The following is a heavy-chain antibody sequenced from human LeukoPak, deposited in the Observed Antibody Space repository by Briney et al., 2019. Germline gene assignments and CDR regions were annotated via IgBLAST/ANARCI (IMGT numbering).Heavy chain of an antibody. Sequence: GGSLRLSCAASGFTFSAYWMHWVRQVPGKGLVWVSRVKYDGSTTTYADSVEGRFTISRDNAKNILYLQMNSLRVEDTAVYYCARDLDWLLFDYWGQGTLVTVSS. J-gene: IGHJ4*02. CDR2: VKYDGSTT. V-gene: IGHV3-74*01. D-gene: IGHD3-9*01. CDR3: ARDLDWLLFDY. CDR1: GFTFSAYW.